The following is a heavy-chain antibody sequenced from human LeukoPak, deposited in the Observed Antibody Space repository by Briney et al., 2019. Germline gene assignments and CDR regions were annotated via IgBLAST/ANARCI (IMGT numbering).Heavy chain of an antibody. V-gene: IGHV1-46*01. J-gene: IGHJ5*02. Sequence: ASVKVSCKASGYTFTSYYMHWVRQAPGQGLKWMGIINPSGGSTSYAQKFQGRVTMTRDTSTSTVYMELSSLRSEDTAVYFCARDACSTTICQAGGNWFDPWGQGTLVIVS. D-gene: IGHD2-2*01. CDR3: ARDACSTTICQAGGNWFDP. CDR2: INPSGGST. CDR1: GYTFTSYY.